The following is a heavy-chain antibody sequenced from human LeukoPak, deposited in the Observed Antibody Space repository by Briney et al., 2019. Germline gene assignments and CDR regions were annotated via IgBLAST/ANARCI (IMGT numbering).Heavy chain of an antibody. D-gene: IGHD2-21*02. Sequence: SETLSLTCTVSGDSISNSSYYWGWLRQPPGKGLEWIGEINHSGRTNDNPSLKSRVTISVDTSKNQFSLKLSSVTAADTAVYYCARGRGKHIVVVTAIGAEYFQHWGQGTLVTVSS. J-gene: IGHJ1*01. CDR3: ARGRGKHIVVVTAIGAEYFQH. V-gene: IGHV4-39*07. CDR1: GDSISNSSYY. CDR2: INHSGRT.